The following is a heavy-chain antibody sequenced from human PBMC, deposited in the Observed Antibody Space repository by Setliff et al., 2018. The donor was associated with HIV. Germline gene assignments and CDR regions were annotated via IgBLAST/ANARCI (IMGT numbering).Heavy chain of an antibody. CDR2: VYTDGST. Sequence: LSLTCAVSGYSISSGNYYWSWIRVPAGKGLEWIGHVYTDGSTNYNPSLNSRVTISVDMSKNQFSLKMNSLTAADTALYYCVSSWYWDFDFWGQGAQVTVS. J-gene: IGHJ4*02. D-gene: IGHD6-13*01. CDR1: GYSISSGNYY. V-gene: IGHV4-61*09. CDR3: VSSWYWDFDF.